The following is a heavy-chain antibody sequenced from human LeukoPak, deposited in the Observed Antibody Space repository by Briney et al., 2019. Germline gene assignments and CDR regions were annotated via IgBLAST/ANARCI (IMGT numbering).Heavy chain of an antibody. Sequence: ASVKVSCKASGYTLTSHYMHWVRQAPGQGPEWMGKINPSGGSTSYAQKFQGRVTMTRDTSTSTVYMELSSLRSEDTAAYYCARMGDIDHYVYSGSYCYWGQGTLVTVSS. CDR1: GYTLTSHY. CDR3: ARMGDIDHYVYSGSYCY. V-gene: IGHV1-46*01. D-gene: IGHD1-26*01. J-gene: IGHJ4*02. CDR2: INPSGGST.